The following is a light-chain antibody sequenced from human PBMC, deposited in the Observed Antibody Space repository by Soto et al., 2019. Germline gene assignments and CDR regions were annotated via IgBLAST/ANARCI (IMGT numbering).Light chain of an antibody. V-gene: IGKV1-5*01. J-gene: IGKJ1*01. CDR3: QQYNSYPWT. CDR2: DAS. CDR1: QTIFRW. Sequence: DIQMTQSPSTLSASVGDRVTITCRASQTIFRWLAWYQQRPGKAPNLLISDASDLQGGVPSRFSGSGSGAEFTLTIGRLQPDDFATYYCQQYNSYPWTFGQGTKAEF.